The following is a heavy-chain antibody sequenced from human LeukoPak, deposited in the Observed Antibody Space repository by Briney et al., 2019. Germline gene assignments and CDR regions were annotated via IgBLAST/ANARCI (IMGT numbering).Heavy chain of an antibody. Sequence: GGSLRLSCAASGFTFSSYAMHWVRQAPGKGLEWVAVISYDGSNKYYADSVKGRFTISRDNSKNTLYLQMNSLRAEDTAVYYCARDGRGPYSGGWYDWFDPWGQGTLVTVSS. CDR3: ARDGRGPYSGGWYDWFDP. V-gene: IGHV3-30*01. CDR1: GFTFSSYA. CDR2: ISYDGSNK. D-gene: IGHD6-13*01. J-gene: IGHJ5*02.